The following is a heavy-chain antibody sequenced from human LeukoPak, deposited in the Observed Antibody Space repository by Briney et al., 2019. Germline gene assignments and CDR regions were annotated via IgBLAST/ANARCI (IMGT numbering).Heavy chain of an antibody. CDR1: GFTFSSYW. Sequence: GGSLRLSCAASGFTFSSYWMSWVRQAPGKGLEWVANIKQDGSEKYYVDSVKGRFTISRDNAKNSLYLQMNSLRAEDTAVYYCARAGYSYGAGEDYFDYWGQGTLVTVSS. CDR3: ARAGYSYGAGEDYFDY. J-gene: IGHJ4*02. CDR2: IKQDGSEK. D-gene: IGHD5-18*01. V-gene: IGHV3-7*01.